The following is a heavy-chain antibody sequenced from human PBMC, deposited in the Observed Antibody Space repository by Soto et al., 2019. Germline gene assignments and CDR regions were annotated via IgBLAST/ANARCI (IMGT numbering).Heavy chain of an antibody. Sequence: GGSLRLSCAASGLIFSDYYMFWIRQAPGKGLELVSYISYSGTTIYYADSVKGRFTISRDNAENSLYLQMDSLRVDDTAVYYCARAPRRFDPWGQGTLVTVSS. CDR3: ARAPRRFDP. V-gene: IGHV3-11*01. CDR1: GLIFSDYY. CDR2: ISYSGTTI. J-gene: IGHJ5*02.